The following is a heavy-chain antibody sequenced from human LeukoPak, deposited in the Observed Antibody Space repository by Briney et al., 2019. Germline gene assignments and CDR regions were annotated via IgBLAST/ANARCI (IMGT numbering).Heavy chain of an antibody. D-gene: IGHD6-19*01. J-gene: IGHJ6*02. CDR3: ARVGDSGAVAHGMDV. Sequence: GGSLRLSCAASGFTFSSYAMHWVRQAPGKGLEWVAVISYDGSNKYYADSVKGRFTISRDNSQNTLYLQMNSLRAEDTAVYYCARVGDSGAVAHGMDVWGQGTTVTVSS. V-gene: IGHV3-30-3*01. CDR1: GFTFSSYA. CDR2: ISYDGSNK.